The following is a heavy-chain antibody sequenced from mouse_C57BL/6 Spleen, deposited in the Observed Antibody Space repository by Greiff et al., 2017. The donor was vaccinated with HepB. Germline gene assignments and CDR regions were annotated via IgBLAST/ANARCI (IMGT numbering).Heavy chain of an antibody. Sequence: VQLQQSGAELVKPGASVKISCKASGYAFSSYWMNWVKQRPGQGLEWIGQIYPGDGDTNYNGKFKGKATLTADKSSSTAYMQLSSLTSEDSAVYFGARSFYSNYGCAMDYWGQGTSVTVSS. CDR2: IYPGDGDT. D-gene: IGHD2-5*01. J-gene: IGHJ4*01. V-gene: IGHV1-80*01. CDR1: GYAFSSYW. CDR3: ARSFYSNYGCAMDY.